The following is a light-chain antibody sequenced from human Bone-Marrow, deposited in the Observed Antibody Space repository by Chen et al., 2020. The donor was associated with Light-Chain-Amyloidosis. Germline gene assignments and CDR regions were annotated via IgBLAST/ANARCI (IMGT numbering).Light chain of an antibody. CDR1: QSVRSYY. CDR3: QQYASSPLT. Sequence: VLTQSPGTLSLSPGERVTRSCRASQSVRSYYLAWYQQKAGQAPRPLIYATSTRATGIPDRFSGSGSGTDFNLTINRLEPEDFAVYFCQQYASSPLTFGGGTRVEVK. J-gene: IGKJ4*01. CDR2: ATS. V-gene: IGKV3-20*01.